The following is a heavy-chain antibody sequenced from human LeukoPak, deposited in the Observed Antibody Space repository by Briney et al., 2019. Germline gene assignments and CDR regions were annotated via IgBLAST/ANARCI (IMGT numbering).Heavy chain of an antibody. J-gene: IGHJ6*02. D-gene: IGHD6-13*01. CDR1: GYTLAELS. Sequence: ASVKVSCKVSGYTLAELSMHWVRQAPGKGLEWMGGFDPEDGETIYAQKFQGRVTMTEDTSTDTAYMELSSLRSEDTAVYYCATGGVAAAKGYYGMDVWGQGTTVTVSS. CDR2: FDPEDGET. CDR3: ATGGVAAAKGYYGMDV. V-gene: IGHV1-24*01.